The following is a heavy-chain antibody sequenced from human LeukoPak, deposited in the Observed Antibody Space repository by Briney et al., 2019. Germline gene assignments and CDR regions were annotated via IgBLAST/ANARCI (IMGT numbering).Heavy chain of an antibody. V-gene: IGHV3-74*03. CDR3: ASSDRLDY. D-gene: IGHD1-14*01. J-gene: IGHJ4*02. CDR2: MYSDGSSA. Sequence: GGSLRLSCAGSGFIFSTTWMHWVRQAPGKGLMRVSRMYSDGSSATYADSVKGRFTISRDNAKNTLYLQMNSLRVDDTAVYYCASSDRLDYWGQGILVTVSS. CDR1: GFIFSTTW.